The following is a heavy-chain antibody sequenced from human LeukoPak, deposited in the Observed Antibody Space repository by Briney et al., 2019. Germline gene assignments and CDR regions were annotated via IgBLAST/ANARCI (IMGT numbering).Heavy chain of an antibody. V-gene: IGHV1-69*06. J-gene: IGHJ3*02. CDR2: IIPIFGTA. Sequence: SVNVSCQASGGTFSSYAISWVRQAPGQGLAWMGGIIPIFGTANYAQKFQGRVTITADKSTSTAYMELSSLRSEDTAVYYCARGTGANGDAFDIWGQGTMVTVSS. CDR3: ARGTGANGDAFDI. CDR1: GGTFSSYA. D-gene: IGHD1-1*01.